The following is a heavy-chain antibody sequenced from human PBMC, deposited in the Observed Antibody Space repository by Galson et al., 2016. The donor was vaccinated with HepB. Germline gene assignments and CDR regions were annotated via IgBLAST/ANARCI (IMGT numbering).Heavy chain of an antibody. CDR1: GFTVSRDY. J-gene: IGHJ6*04. D-gene: IGHD2-2*01. CDR3: ATRNRVSCYLGCLDV. Sequence: SLRLSCAASGFTVSRDYMTWFRQAPGKGLEWVSIIYNDGTAYYADSVRGRFTISRDSSKNTLYPQMHSLRAEDTALYYCATRNRVSCYLGCLDVWGKGIRVTVSS. CDR2: IYNDGTA. V-gene: IGHV3-53*01.